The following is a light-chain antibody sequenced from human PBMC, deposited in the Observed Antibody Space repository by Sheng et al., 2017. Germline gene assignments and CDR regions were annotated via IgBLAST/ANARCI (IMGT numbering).Light chain of an antibody. Sequence: QSALTQPASVSGSPGQSIAISCTGTSSDVGGYNHVSWYQQHPGKAPKLMLYDVSNRPSGVSNRFSGSKSGNTASLTISGLQAEDEADYYCQSYDTSLSGWVFGGGTKLTVL. J-gene: IGLJ3*02. CDR1: SSDVGGYNH. CDR3: QSYDTSLSGWV. V-gene: IGLV2-14*03. CDR2: DVS.